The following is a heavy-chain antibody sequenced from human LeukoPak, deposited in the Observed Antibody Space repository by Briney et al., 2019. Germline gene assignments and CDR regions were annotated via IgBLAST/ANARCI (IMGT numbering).Heavy chain of an antibody. J-gene: IGHJ4*02. CDR1: GFPFRDYW. CDR3: AKNAYDSSGYHPDY. CDR2: IKHDGSEK. D-gene: IGHD3-22*01. V-gene: IGHV3-7*03. Sequence: GGSLRLSCAASGFPFRDYWMSWVRQAPGKGLEWVANIKHDGSEKYYVASVKGRFTISKDIPKNSLYLQMNSLRAEDTAVYYCAKNAYDSSGYHPDYWGQGTLVTVSS.